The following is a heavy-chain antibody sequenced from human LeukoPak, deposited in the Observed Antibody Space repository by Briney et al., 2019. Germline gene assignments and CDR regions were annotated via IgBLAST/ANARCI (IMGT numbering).Heavy chain of an antibody. J-gene: IGHJ4*02. CDR3: ARALGDEAY. CDR1: GYTFTKYG. D-gene: IGHD3-16*01. CDR2: INTMNGST. Sequence: ASVKVSCKASGYTFTKYGISWVRQAPGQGLEWMGWINTMNGSTNYAQKFQGRVTVTIDTSTSTAYMELRSLRYDDTAVYYCARALGDEAYWGQGTLVTVSS. V-gene: IGHV1-18*04.